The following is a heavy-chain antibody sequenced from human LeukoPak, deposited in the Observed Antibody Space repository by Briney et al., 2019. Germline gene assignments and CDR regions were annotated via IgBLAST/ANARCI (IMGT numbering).Heavy chain of an antibody. V-gene: IGHV4-39*07. CDR3: ARVRSSGWYGY. D-gene: IGHD6-19*01. J-gene: IGHJ4*02. CDR2: IYYSGST. CDR1: GGSISSSSHY. Sequence: SGTLSLTCTVSGGSISSSSHYWGWIRQPPGKGLEWIGSIYYSGSTYYNPSLKSRVTISVDTSKNQFSLKLSSVTAADTAVYYCARVRSSGWYGYWGQGTLVTVSS.